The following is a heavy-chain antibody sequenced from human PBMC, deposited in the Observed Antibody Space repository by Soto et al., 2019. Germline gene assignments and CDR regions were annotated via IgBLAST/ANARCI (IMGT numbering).Heavy chain of an antibody. J-gene: IGHJ4*02. CDR1: GFTFSSYA. V-gene: IGHV3-30*18. CDR2: ISYDGNNK. Sequence: GGSLRLSCAASGFTFSSYAMHWVRQAPGKGLEWVALISYDGNNKYYVDSVKGRFTIYRDNSKNTLDLQLTSLRAEDTALYYCAKDHRTTVTTRGVWYFDYWGQGALVTVPS. CDR3: AKDHRTTVTTRGVWYFDY. D-gene: IGHD4-17*01.